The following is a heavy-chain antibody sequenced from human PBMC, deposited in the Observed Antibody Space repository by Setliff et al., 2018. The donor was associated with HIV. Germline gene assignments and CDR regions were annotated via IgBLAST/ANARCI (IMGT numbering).Heavy chain of an antibody. J-gene: IGHJ6*02. V-gene: IGHV4-59*11. D-gene: IGHD1-26*01. CDR3: ARGLYRESMDV. Sequence: PSETLSLTCTVSGGSISNRYWSWIRQPPGKELEWVGSISYSGNTDQNPPLKSRVTISQDTTNNQFSLKPSSVTAADTAVYCSARGLYRESMDVWGPGTTVTVSS. CDR2: ISYSGNT. CDR1: GGSISNRY.